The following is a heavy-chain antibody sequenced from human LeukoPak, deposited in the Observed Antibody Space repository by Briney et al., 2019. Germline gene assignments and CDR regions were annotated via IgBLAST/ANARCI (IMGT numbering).Heavy chain of an antibody. Sequence: PSETLSLTCTVSGGSISSYYWSWIRQPPGKGLEWIGYIYYSGSTNYNPSLKSRVTISVDTSKNQFSLKLSSVTAADTAVYYCARGGLLWFGELFTNWFDPWGQGTLVTVSS. J-gene: IGHJ5*02. CDR1: GGSISSYY. CDR3: ARGGLLWFGELFTNWFDP. V-gene: IGHV4-59*01. D-gene: IGHD3-10*01. CDR2: IYYSGST.